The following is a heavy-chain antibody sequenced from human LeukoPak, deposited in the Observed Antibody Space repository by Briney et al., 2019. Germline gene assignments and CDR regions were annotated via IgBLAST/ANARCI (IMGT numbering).Heavy chain of an antibody. J-gene: IGHJ6*03. CDR2: ISAYNGNT. V-gene: IGHV1-18*01. D-gene: IGHD2-2*01. CDR1: GYTFTSYG. CDR3: ARARYCSSTSILYSAGCYYYYMDV. Sequence: ASVKVSCKASGYTFTSYGISWVRQAPGQGLEWMGWISAYNGNTNYAQKLQGRVTMTTDTSTSTAYMELSSLRSEDTAVYYCARARYCSSTSILYSAGCYYYYMDVWGKGTTVTVSS.